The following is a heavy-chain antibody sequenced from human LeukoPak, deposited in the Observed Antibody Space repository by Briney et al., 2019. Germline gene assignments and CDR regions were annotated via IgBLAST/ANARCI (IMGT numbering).Heavy chain of an antibody. D-gene: IGHD1-14*01. J-gene: IGHJ4*02. CDR1: GGSISSGGYY. CDR2: IYYSGST. CDR3: AGSAARSGTFDY. V-gene: IGHV4-31*03. Sequence: SQTLSLTRTVSGGSISSGGYYWSWIRQHPGKGLEWIGYIYYSGSTYYNPSLKSRVTISVDTSKNQFSLKLSSVTAADTAVYYCAGSAARSGTFDYWGQGTLVTVSS.